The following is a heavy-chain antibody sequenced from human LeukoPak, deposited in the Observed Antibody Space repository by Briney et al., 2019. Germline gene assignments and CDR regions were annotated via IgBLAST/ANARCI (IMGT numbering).Heavy chain of an antibody. V-gene: IGHV3-11*04. Sequence: GRSLSLSCAASGLTLSDYYMSWIRQAPGKGLEWVSHMSNSGSQINYTDSVVGRFTFSRHHAKNSLYIQMNSLRVEDTAVYYCERGVDTAMVPFALSDYWGQGTLVTVSS. CDR3: ERGVDTAMVPFALSDY. J-gene: IGHJ4*02. D-gene: IGHD5-18*01. CDR2: MSNSGSQI. CDR1: GLTLSDYY.